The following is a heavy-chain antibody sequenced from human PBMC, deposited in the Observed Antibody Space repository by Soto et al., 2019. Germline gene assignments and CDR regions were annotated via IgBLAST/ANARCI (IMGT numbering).Heavy chain of an antibody. CDR1: GFTFSSYG. D-gene: IGHD3-3*01. CDR3: ARDSGRFSLRFGDYYYMDV. Sequence: GGSLRLSCAASGFTFSSYGMHWVRQAPGKGLEWVAVIWYDGSNKYYADSVKGRFTISRDNSKNTLYLQMNSLRAEDTAVYYCARDSGRFSLRFGDYYYMDVWGKGTTVTVSS. CDR2: IWYDGSNK. J-gene: IGHJ6*03. V-gene: IGHV3-33*01.